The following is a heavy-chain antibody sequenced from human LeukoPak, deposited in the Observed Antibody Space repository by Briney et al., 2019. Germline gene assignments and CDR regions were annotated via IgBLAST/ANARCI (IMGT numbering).Heavy chain of an antibody. CDR3: ARVGGSGVYFQH. V-gene: IGHV1-3*01. D-gene: IGHD3-10*01. CDR2: INAGNGNT. CDR1: GYTFTSYA. J-gene: IGHJ1*01. Sequence: ASVKVSCKASGYTFTSYAMHWVRQAPGQRLEWMGWINAGNGNTKYSQKFQGRVTITRDTSASTAYMGLSSLRSEDTAVYYCARVGGSGVYFQHWGQGTLVTVSS.